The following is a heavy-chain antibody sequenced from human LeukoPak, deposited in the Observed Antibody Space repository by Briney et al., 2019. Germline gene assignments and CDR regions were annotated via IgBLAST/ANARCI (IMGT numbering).Heavy chain of an antibody. CDR2: IYYSGST. CDR3: ANTPPGPPHFDCLLSNWYFDL. D-gene: IGHD3-9*01. J-gene: IGHJ2*01. CDR1: GGSISSYN. V-gene: IGHV4-59*01. Sequence: SETLCLSCAVSGGSISSYNWSWIRQPPGKGLEWIGYIYYSGSTNYNPSLKSRVTISVDTSKNQSSLKLSSVTAAETAVYYCANTPPGPPHFDCLLSNWYFDLWGRGTLVTVSS.